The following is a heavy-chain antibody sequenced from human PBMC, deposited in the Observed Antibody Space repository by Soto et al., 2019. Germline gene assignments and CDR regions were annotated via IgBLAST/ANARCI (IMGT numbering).Heavy chain of an antibody. CDR3: ASHDPGARFDP. V-gene: IGHV1-2*02. CDR1: GGTFSSYA. Sequence: QVQLVQSGAEVKKPGSSVKVSCKTSGGTFSSYAISWVRQAPGQGLEWMGGIIPNNGATHYGLSFQGRVTMTRDTSISTAYMELSSLRSDDTAVYYCASHDPGARFDPWGQGTLVIVSS. CDR2: IIPNNGAT. D-gene: IGHD1-1*01. J-gene: IGHJ5*02.